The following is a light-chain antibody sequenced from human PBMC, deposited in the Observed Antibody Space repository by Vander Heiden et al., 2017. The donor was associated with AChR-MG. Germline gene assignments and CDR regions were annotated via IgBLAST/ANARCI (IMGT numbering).Light chain of an antibody. CDR3: SSYTSSNTLV. CDR2: DVS. V-gene: IGLV2-14*03. J-gene: IGLJ2*01. CDR1: SSDVGGYNY. Sequence: QSALTQPASVSGSPGQSITISCTGTSSDVGGYNYVSWYQQHPGKATKLRIYDVSNRPSGVSNRFSGSKSGNTASLTISGLQAEDEADYYCSSYTSSNTLVFGGGTKLTVL.